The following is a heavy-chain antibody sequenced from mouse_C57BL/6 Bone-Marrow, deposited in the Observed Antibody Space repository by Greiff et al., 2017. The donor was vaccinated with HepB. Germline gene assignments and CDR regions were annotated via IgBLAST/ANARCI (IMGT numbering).Heavy chain of an antibody. V-gene: IGHV1-72*01. CDR2: IDPNSGGT. D-gene: IGHD2-2*01. J-gene: IGHJ3*01. CDR3: ERGWLRREGGGWFAY. CDR1: GYTFTSYW. Sequence: QVQLQQPGAELVKPGASVKLSCKASGYTFTSYWMHWVKQRPGRGLEWIGRIDPNSGGTKYNEKFKSKATLTVDKPSSTAYMQLSSLTSEDSAVYDCERGWLRREGGGWFAYWGQGTLVTVSA.